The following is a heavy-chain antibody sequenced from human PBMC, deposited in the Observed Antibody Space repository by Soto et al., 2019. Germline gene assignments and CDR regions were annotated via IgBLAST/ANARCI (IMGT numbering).Heavy chain of an antibody. CDR3: ASGGRYSSSWYFPYYGMDV. CDR1: GFTFSSYS. CDR2: ISSSSSTI. Sequence: GGSLRLSCAASGFTFSSYSLNWVRQAPGTGLEWVSYISSSSSTIYYADSVKGRFTISRDNAKNSLYLQMNSLRDEDTAVYYCASGGRYSSSWYFPYYGMDVWGQGTTVTVSS. J-gene: IGHJ6*02. V-gene: IGHV3-48*02. D-gene: IGHD6-13*01.